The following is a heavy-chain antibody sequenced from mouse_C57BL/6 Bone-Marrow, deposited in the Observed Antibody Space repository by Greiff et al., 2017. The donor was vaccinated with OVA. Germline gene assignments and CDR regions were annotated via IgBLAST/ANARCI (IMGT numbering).Heavy chain of an antibody. Sequence: EVQGVESGGGLVKPGGSLKLSCAASGFTFSSYAMSWVRQTPEKRLEWVATISDGGSYTYYPDNVKGRFTISRDNAKNNLYLQMSHLKSEDTAMYYCAREGDYDVEDYFDYWGQGTTLTVSS. CDR2: ISDGGSYT. D-gene: IGHD2-4*01. CDR3: AREGDYDVEDYFDY. V-gene: IGHV5-4*01. CDR1: GFTFSSYA. J-gene: IGHJ2*01.